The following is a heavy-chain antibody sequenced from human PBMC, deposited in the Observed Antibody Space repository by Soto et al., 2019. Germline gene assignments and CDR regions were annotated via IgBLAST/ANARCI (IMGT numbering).Heavy chain of an antibody. CDR1: GYTFTSYG. J-gene: IGHJ4*02. V-gene: IGHV1-18*01. CDR2: ISAYNGNT. Sequence: ASVKVSCKASGYTFTSYGISWMRQAPGQGLEWMGWISAYNGNTNYAQKLQGRVTMTTDTSTSTAYMELRSLRSDDTAVYYCARVNNRPGAMINPAAVDYWGQGTLVTVSS. D-gene: IGHD3-22*01. CDR3: ARVNNRPGAMINPAAVDY.